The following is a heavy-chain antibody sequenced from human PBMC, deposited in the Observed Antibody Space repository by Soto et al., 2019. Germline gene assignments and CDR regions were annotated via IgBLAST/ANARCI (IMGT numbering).Heavy chain of an antibody. J-gene: IGHJ3*02. CDR3: AREYSSSSGGPDAFDI. CDR1: GFTFSSYA. V-gene: IGHV3-30-3*01. D-gene: IGHD6-6*01. Sequence: LRLSCAASGFTFSSYAMHWVRQAPGKGLEWVAVISYDGSNKYYADSVKGRFTISRDNSKNTLYLQMNSLRAEDTAVYYCAREYSSSSGGPDAFDIWGQGTMVTVSS. CDR2: ISYDGSNK.